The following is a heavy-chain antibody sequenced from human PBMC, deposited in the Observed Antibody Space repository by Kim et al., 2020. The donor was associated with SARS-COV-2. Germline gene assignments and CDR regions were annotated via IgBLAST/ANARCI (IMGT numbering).Heavy chain of an antibody. Sequence: SETLSLTCTVSGGSISSSSYYWGWIRQPPGKGLEWIGSIYYSGSTYYNPSLKSRVTISVDTSKNQFSLRLSSVTAADTAVYYCARPPDYDILTGSLSHEAFDVWGQGKMVTVSS. CDR1: GGSISSSSYY. D-gene: IGHD3-9*01. CDR2: IYYSGST. V-gene: IGHV4-39*01. J-gene: IGHJ3*01. CDR3: ARPPDYDILTGSLSHEAFDV.